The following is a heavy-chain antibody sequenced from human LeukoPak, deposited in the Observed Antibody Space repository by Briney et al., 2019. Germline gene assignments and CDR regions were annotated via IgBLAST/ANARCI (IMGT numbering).Heavy chain of an antibody. D-gene: IGHD2-21*01. CDR1: GASINPFY. CDR3: ARESSIMSDAGPYSHFDD. Sequence: KPSETLSLTCTVSGASINPFYWTWIRQSPGKGLEWIGYIYYTGKTNYNPSLESRVTMSVDTSKKQFSLKLRSVTAADTAVYFCARESSIMSDAGPYSHFDDWGQGTLVTVSS. J-gene: IGHJ4*02. CDR2: IYYTGKT. V-gene: IGHV4-59*01.